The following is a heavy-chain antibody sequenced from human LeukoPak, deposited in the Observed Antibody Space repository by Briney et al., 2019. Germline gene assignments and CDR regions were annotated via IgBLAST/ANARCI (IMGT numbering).Heavy chain of an antibody. CDR1: GFTFSSYA. CDR2: ISPSSSTI. D-gene: IGHD6-6*01. Sequence: GGSLRLSCAASGFTFSSYAMSWVRQAPGKGLEWVSYISPSSSTIYYADSVKGRFTISRDNAKNSLSLQMNSLRAEDTAVYYCASSSSLGNWGQGTLVTVSS. V-gene: IGHV3-48*01. CDR3: ASSSSLGN. J-gene: IGHJ4*02.